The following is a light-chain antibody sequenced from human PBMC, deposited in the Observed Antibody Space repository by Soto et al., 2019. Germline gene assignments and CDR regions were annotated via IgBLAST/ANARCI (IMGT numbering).Light chain of an antibody. CDR1: QSVSNNY. Sequence: EIVFTQSPATLSLSPGERATLSCRASQSVSNNYLAWYQQKPGQAPRLLIYGESNRATGIPDRFSGSGSGTDFTLTISRLEPEDFAVYYCQQYGSSGTFGQGTKVDIK. V-gene: IGKV3-20*01. CDR2: GES. CDR3: QQYGSSGT. J-gene: IGKJ1*01.